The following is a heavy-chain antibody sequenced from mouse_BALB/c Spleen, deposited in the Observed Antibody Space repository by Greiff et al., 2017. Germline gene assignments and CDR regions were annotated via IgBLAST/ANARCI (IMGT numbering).Heavy chain of an antibody. D-gene: IGHD4-1*01. V-gene: IGHV5-15*01. CDR3: ARLLTGHYFDY. J-gene: IGHJ2*01. CDR1: GFTFSDYG. Sequence: EVQLVESGGGLVQPGGSRKLSCAASGFTFSDYGMAWVRQAPGKGPEWVAFISNLAYSIYYADTVKGRFTISRDNAKNTLYLQMSSLKSEDTAMYYCARLLTGHYFDYWGQGTTLTVSS. CDR2: ISNLAYSI.